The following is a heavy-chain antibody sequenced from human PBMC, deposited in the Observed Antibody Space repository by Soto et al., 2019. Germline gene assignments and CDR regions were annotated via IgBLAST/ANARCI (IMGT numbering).Heavy chain of an antibody. CDR1: GFTLDGYW. V-gene: IGHV5-10-1*01. D-gene: IGHD5-12*01. Sequence: SLKNSWSGSGFTLDGYWITRVRQRPRKGLAWMGRIDPSDSQTYYGPFFRGHVTTSVTKSITTVFLQWSSLRAYDTAMYYCERQIYESDTRPNFEYCFDSWVQGTPVTVSS. CDR3: ERQIYESDTRPNFEYCFDS. J-gene: IGHJ4*02. CDR2: IDPSDSQT.